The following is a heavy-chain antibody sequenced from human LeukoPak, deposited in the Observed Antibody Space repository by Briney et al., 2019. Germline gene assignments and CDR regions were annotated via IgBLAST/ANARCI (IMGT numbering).Heavy chain of an antibody. D-gene: IGHD3-22*01. CDR3: ASLTTAEAFDI. CDR1: GGSISSYY. J-gene: IGHJ3*02. CDR2: IYDSGST. V-gene: IGHV4-59*01. Sequence: SETLSLTCTVSGGSISSYYWSWIRQPPGKGLEWIGYIYDSGSTNYNPSLKSRVTISVNTSKNQFSLKLSSVTAADTAVYYCASLTTAEAFDIWGQGTMVTVSS.